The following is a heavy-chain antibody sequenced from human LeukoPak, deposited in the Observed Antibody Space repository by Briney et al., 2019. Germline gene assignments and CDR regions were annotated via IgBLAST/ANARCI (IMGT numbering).Heavy chain of an antibody. CDR3: AKDGGLWVSAHWGDS. D-gene: IGHD7-27*01. CDR1: GFTFSSYT. CDR2: ITTSDGNT. V-gene: IGHV3-23*01. Sequence: GGSLRLSCAASGFTFSSYTMSWVRQAPGKGLEWVSTITTSDGNTYYADSVKGRFTVSRDNSKNTLFLQMDSLRAEDTAVYYCAKDGGLWVSAHWGDSWGRGTLVTVSS. J-gene: IGHJ4*02.